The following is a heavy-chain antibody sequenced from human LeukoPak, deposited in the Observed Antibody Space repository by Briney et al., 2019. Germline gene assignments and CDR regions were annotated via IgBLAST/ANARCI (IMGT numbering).Heavy chain of an antibody. CDR1: GYTFTGYY. CDR3: ARDGSEDIVVVPANYYYYGMDV. D-gene: IGHD2-2*01. CDR2: INPNSGST. Sequence: ASVKVSCKASGYTFTGYYMHWVRQAPGQGLEWMGWINPNSGSTNYAQKFQGRVTMTRDTSISTAYMELSRLRSDDTAVYYCARDGSEDIVVVPANYYYYGMDVWGQGTTVTVSS. V-gene: IGHV1-2*02. J-gene: IGHJ6*02.